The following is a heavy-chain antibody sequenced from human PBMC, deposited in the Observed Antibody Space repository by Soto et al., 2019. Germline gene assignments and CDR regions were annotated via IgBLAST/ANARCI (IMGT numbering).Heavy chain of an antibody. J-gene: IGHJ5*02. CDR2: IIPIFGTA. V-gene: IGHV1-69*01. CDR1: GGTFSSYA. D-gene: IGHD3-22*01. Sequence: QVQLVQSGAEVKKPGSSVKVSCKASGGTFSSYAISWVRQAPGQGLEWMGGIIPIFGTANYAQKFQGRVTITADESTSTAYMELSSLRSEDTAVFYCARDSGYYDSSGTHWFDPWGQGTLVTVSS. CDR3: ARDSGYYDSSGTHWFDP.